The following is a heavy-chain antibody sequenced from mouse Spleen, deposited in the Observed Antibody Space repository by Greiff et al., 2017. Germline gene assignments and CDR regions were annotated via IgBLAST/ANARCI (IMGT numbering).Heavy chain of an antibody. CDR2: IYPGNSDT. CDR1: GYTFTSYW. CDR3: TRKDYYGAMDY. V-gene: IGHV1-5*01. Sequence: EVQLQQSGTVLARPGASVKMSCKTSGYTFTSYWMHWVKQRPGQGLEWIGAIYPGNSDTSYNQKFKAKAKLTAVTSASTAYMELSSLTNEDSAVYYCTRKDYYGAMDYWGQGTSVTVSS. J-gene: IGHJ4*01. D-gene: IGHD1-1*01.